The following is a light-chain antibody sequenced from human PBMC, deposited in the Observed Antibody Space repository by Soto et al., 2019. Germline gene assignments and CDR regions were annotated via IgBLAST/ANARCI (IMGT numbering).Light chain of an antibody. CDR2: GNS. Sequence: QCMLTQPPSVSGAPGRRVTISCTGSSSNIGAGYDVHWYQQLPGTAPKLLIYGNSNRPSGVPDRFSGSKSGTSASLAITGLQAEDEADYYCQSYDSSLSGYVFGTGTKVTVL. CDR1: SSNIGAGYD. J-gene: IGLJ1*01. CDR3: QSYDSSLSGYV. V-gene: IGLV1-40*01.